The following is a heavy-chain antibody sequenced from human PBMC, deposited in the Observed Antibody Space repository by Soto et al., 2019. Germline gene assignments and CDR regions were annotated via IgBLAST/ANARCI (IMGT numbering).Heavy chain of an antibody. CDR3: AKGGITLVRGSFDY. D-gene: IGHD3-10*01. CDR2: ISGSGSNT. V-gene: IGHV3-23*01. J-gene: IGHJ4*02. CDR1: GFSLSNYA. Sequence: GGSLRLSCAVSGFSLSNYAMSWVRQAPGKGLEWVSAISGSGSNTYYIDSVKGRFTISRDKSKTTLFLQMNKLRAEDTAVYYCAKGGITLVRGSFDYWGQGALVTVSS.